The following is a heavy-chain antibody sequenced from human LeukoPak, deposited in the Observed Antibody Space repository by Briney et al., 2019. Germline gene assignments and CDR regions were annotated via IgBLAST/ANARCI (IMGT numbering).Heavy chain of an antibody. D-gene: IGHD2-15*01. CDR2: IKQDGSEK. Sequence: GGSLSLSCAASGVTFSSFWMSCVRQAPGKGLEWVANIKQDGSEKYYVDSVKGRFTISRDNAKNSLYLQMNSLRAEDTAVYYCARARDVVLKAAVFDYWGQGTLVTVSS. CDR1: GVTFSSFW. J-gene: IGHJ4*02. CDR3: ARARDVVLKAAVFDY. V-gene: IGHV3-7*03.